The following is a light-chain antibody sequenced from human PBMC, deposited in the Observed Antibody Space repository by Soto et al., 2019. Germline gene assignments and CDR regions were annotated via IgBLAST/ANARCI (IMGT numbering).Light chain of an antibody. V-gene: IGKV3D-15*01. CDR3: HPYNLWPP. CDR2: GAS. CDR1: QSVSSS. Sequence: SLSAAAVSVSTGERVTLSCRASQSVSSSLAWYQQKPGQAPRLLIYGASTRATGIPDRFSGSGSGTDFTLTISSLQSDDFAVYSSHPYNLWPPFGPRTKVAI. J-gene: IGKJ3*01.